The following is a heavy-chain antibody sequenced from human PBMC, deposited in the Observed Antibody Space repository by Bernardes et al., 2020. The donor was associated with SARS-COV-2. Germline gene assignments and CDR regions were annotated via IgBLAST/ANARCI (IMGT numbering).Heavy chain of an antibody. J-gene: IGHJ5*02. Sequence: GSLRLSCEASGFTFSNYWMHWVRQTPGKGLVWVSRIDSDGSTTTYTDSVKGRFTVSRDNAKDTLYLQMNSLRAEDTAIYYCTRGPIAGTPMTQVDRRFDPWGQGTLVTVSS. CDR3: TRGPIAGTPMTQVDRRFDP. D-gene: IGHD5-18*01. V-gene: IGHV3-74*01. CDR1: GFTFSNYW. CDR2: IDSDGSTT.